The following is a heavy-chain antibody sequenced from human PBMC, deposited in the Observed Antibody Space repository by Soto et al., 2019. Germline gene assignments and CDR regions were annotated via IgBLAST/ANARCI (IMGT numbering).Heavy chain of an antibody. CDR1: GGTFSSYA. CDR2: IIPIFGTA. V-gene: IGHV1-69*01. Sequence: QVQLVQSGAEVKKPGSSVKVSCKASGGTFSSYAISWVRQAPGPGLEWMGGIIPIFGTANYAQKFQGRVTITADESTSTAYMELSSLRSDDTAVYYCARDSVAAAGRAGMDVWGQGTTVTVSS. J-gene: IGHJ6*02. D-gene: IGHD6-13*01. CDR3: ARDSVAAAGRAGMDV.